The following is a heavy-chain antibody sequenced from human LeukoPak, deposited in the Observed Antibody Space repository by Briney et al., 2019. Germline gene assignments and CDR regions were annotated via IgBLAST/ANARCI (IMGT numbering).Heavy chain of an antibody. J-gene: IGHJ4*02. V-gene: IGHV4-38-2*02. CDR1: GYSLTSGYY. D-gene: IGHD3-10*01. CDR2: IYHSGST. Sequence: RPSETLSLTCTVSGYSLTSGYYWGWIRQPPGKGLEWIGSIYHSGSTFYNPSLKSRVTISVDPSKNQFSLKLSSVTAADTAVYYCARDQDYYGSGSYGPDYWGQGILVTVSS. CDR3: ARDQDYYGSGSYGPDY.